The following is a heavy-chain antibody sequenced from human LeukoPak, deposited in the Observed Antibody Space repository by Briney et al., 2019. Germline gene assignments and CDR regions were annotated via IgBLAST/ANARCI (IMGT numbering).Heavy chain of an antibody. CDR1: GFTFSTYE. Sequence: GGSLRLSCAASGFTFSTYEMHWVRQAPGKGLEWVAVISHDGNDQYYADSVKGRFTISRDNSKNTLYLQMNSLRAEDTAVYFCAKRGVVIRVILVGFHKEAYYFDSWGQGALVTVSS. J-gene: IGHJ4*02. D-gene: IGHD3-22*01. V-gene: IGHV3-30*04. CDR2: ISHDGNDQ. CDR3: AKRGVVIRVILVGFHKEAYYFDS.